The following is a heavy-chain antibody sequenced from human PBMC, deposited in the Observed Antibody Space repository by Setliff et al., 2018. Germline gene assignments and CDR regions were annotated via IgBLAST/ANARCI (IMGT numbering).Heavy chain of an antibody. J-gene: IGHJ4*02. CDR3: ATYKRSSSFEY. CDR1: GFIFSTHA. Sequence: GGSLRLSCGASGFIFSTHAMHWVRQAPGKGLEWVAFLWYDGSNADYADSVKGRFTISRDNAKNSLYLQMNSPRAEDTAVYYCATYKRSSSFEYWGQGSLVTVSS. V-gene: IGHV3-33*03. D-gene: IGHD6-6*01. CDR2: LWYDGSNA.